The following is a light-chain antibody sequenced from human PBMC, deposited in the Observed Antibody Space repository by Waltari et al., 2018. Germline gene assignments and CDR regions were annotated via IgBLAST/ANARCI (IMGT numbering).Light chain of an antibody. Sequence: QTVVTQEPSLSVSPGGTVTLTCALSSGSLXXTSYATWYQQTPGQAPRTLVYKANARSSGVPDRFSGSILGNTAALTITGAQADDESDYYCALYMGSGIWVFGGGTRLTVL. CDR3: ALYMGSGIWV. CDR2: KAN. J-gene: IGLJ3*02. CDR1: SGSLXXTSY. V-gene: IGLV8-61*01.